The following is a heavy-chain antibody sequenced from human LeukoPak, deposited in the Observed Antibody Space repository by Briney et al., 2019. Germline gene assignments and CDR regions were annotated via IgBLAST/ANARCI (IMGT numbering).Heavy chain of an antibody. Sequence: SDTQSLTCTVSGHLISRTNYRWGSIRQSPAKGLEWIGSMCYGGITSYKPTHKSPPTISVETSKNQFSLMLKSVTAADTAVYYCTRLPLDYNRDHWGQGTPVSVSS. V-gene: IGHV4-39*01. CDR1: GHLISRTNYR. D-gene: IGHD4-11*01. J-gene: IGHJ4*02. CDR2: MCYGGIT. CDR3: TRLPLDYNRDH.